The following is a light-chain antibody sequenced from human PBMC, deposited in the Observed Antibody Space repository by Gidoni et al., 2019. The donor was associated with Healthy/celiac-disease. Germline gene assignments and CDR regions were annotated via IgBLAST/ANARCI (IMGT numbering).Light chain of an antibody. J-gene: IGKJ2*01. CDR1: QSVLYSSNNKNY. V-gene: IGKV4-1*01. CDR3: QQYYSTPQT. Sequence: EYEAVSLGERATINCKSSQSVLYSSNNKNYLAWYQQKPGQPPKLLIYWASTRESGVPDRFSGSGSGTDFTLTISSLQAEDVAFYYCQQYYSTPQTFGQGTKLEIK. CDR2: WAS.